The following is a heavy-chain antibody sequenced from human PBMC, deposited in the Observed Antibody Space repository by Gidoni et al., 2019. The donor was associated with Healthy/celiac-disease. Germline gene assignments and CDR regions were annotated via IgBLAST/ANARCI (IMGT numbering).Heavy chain of an antibody. CDR1: GGSISSSSYY. CDR2: IYYSGST. J-gene: IGHJ4*02. Sequence: QLQLQESGTGLVKPSETLSLTCTVSGGSISSSSYYWGWIRQPPGKWLEWIGSIYYSGSTYYNPSLKSRVTISVDTSKNQFSLKLSSVTAADTAVYYCARVGYYYDSSGYLYYFDYWGQGTLVTVSS. V-gene: IGHV4-39*07. D-gene: IGHD3-22*01. CDR3: ARVGYYYDSSGYLYYFDY.